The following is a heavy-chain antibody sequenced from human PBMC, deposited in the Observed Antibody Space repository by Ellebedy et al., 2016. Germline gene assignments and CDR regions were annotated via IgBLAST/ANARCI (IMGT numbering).Heavy chain of an antibody. CDR2: VSGHDGDT. V-gene: IGHV1-18*01. CDR1: GYTFSTSG. Sequence: ASVKVSCXASGYTFSTSGITWVRQAPGEGLEWMGWVSGHDGDTNYAPKFQGRVIMTTDTSTTTAYMELRSLTSDDTAVYYCGRGSAPNWGRERHWFDPWGQGTQVTVSP. CDR3: GRGSAPNWGRERHWFDP. D-gene: IGHD3-10*01. J-gene: IGHJ5*02.